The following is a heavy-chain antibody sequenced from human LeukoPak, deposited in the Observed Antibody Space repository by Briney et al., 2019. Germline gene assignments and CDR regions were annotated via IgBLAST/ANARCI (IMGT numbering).Heavy chain of an antibody. CDR1: GFTFSSYS. D-gene: IGHD6-6*01. Sequence: GGSLRLSCAASGFTFSSYSMSWVRQAPGKGLEWVSYISSSSSTIYYADSVKGRFTISRDNAKNSLYLQMNSLRAEDTAVYYCARDTQLVQNYWGQGTLVTVSS. CDR2: ISSSSSTI. J-gene: IGHJ4*02. V-gene: IGHV3-48*01. CDR3: ARDTQLVQNY.